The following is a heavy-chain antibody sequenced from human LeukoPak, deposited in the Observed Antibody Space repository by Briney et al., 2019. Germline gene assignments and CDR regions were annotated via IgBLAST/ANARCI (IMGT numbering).Heavy chain of an antibody. J-gene: IGHJ4*02. V-gene: IGHV3-33*08. D-gene: IGHD2-15*01. CDR2: IWSDGSNE. CDR1: ETTFSNYA. CDR3: AREIRSRWYYIES. Sequence: GGSRRLSCAAPETTFSNYAMHWVRKAPGKGLEWLEVIWSDGSNEISAESVKGRFTISRDNSKNPLYLQMDSLRAEDTAVYYCAREIRSRWYYIESWGQGTLVTVSS.